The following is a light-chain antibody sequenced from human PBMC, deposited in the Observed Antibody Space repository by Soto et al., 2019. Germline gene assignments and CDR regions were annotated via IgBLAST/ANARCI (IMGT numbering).Light chain of an antibody. CDR3: CSYTSSSTLVV. Sequence: QSVLTQPASVSGSPGQSITISCTGTSSDVGGYNYVSWYQQHPGKAPKLMIYDVSNRPSGVSNRFSGSKSGNTASLTISGLQAEDEAYYYCCSYTSSSTLVVFGGGTKLTVL. CDR1: SSDVGGYNY. CDR2: DVS. J-gene: IGLJ2*01. V-gene: IGLV2-14*01.